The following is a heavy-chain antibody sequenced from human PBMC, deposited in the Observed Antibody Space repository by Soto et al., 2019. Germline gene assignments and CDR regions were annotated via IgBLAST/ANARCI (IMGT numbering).Heavy chain of an antibody. J-gene: IGHJ4*02. CDR3: AKEPYSDFWSAYYYFDY. CDR2: ISGSGGSA. D-gene: IGHD3-3*01. CDR1: GFTFGSHA. V-gene: IGHV3-23*01. Sequence: EVQLLESGGGLVQPGGSQRLSCAASGFTFGSHAMIWVRQAPGKGLEWVSAISGSGGSAYYADSVKGRFTISRDNSINTLYLQMNSLRAEDTALYYCAKEPYSDFWSAYYYFDYWGQGTLVTVSS.